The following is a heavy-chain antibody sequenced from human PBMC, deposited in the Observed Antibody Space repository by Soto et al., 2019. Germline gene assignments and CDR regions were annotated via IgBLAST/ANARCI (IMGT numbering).Heavy chain of an antibody. CDR1: GASIMSTDYY. J-gene: IGHJ5*02. CDR2: VYYAGST. CDR3: VRTAREGAVAPHWFDR. V-gene: IGHV4-30-4*01. Sequence: PSETLSLTCTFSGASIMSTDYYWSWIRQAPGKGLEWIGYVYYAGSTYYNPSLMSRLTISVDTSKNQFSLKLTSVTAAETAVYYCVRTAREGAVAPHWFDRWGQGTQVTVSS. D-gene: IGHD2-21*02.